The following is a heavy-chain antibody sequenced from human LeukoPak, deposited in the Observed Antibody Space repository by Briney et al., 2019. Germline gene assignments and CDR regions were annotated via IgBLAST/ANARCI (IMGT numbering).Heavy chain of an antibody. CDR1: GGSISSGGYS. D-gene: IGHD3-22*01. J-gene: IGHJ5*02. Sequence: SQTPSLTCAVSGGSISSGGYSWSWIRQPPGKGLEWIGYIYHSGSTYYNPSLKSRVTISVDRSKNQFSLKLSSVTAADTAVYYCARGESYYDSSGLNWFDPWGQGTLVTVSS. CDR3: ARGESYYDSSGLNWFDP. V-gene: IGHV4-30-2*01. CDR2: IYHSGST.